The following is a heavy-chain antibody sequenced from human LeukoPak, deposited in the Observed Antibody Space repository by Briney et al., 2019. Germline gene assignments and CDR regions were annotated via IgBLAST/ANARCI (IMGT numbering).Heavy chain of an antibody. Sequence: SETLSLTCAVSGGSISSSNWWSWVGQPPGKGLGWIGEIYHSGSTNYKPSLKSRVTISVDKSKNQFSLKLSSVTAADTAVYYCVGQDSSDEDDAFDIWGQGTMVTGSS. J-gene: IGHJ3*02. D-gene: IGHD3-22*01. V-gene: IGHV4-4*02. CDR2: IYHSGST. CDR3: VGQDSSDEDDAFDI. CDR1: GGSISSSNW.